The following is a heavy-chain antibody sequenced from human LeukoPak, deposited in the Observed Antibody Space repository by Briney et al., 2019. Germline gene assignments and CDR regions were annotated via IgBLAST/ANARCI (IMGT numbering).Heavy chain of an antibody. D-gene: IGHD6-13*01. V-gene: IGHV4-59*01. CDR2: IYYSGST. CDR1: GGSISSYY. Sequence: SETLSLTCTVSGGSISSYYWSWIRQPPGKGLEWIGYIYYSGSTNYNPSLKSRVTISVDTSKNQFSLKLSSVTAADTAVYYCARESSPGIAAAGPFDYWGQGTLVTVSS. J-gene: IGHJ4*02. CDR3: ARESSPGIAAAGPFDY.